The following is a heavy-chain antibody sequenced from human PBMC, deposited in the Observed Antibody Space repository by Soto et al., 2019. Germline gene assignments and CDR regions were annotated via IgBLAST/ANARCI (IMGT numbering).Heavy chain of an antibody. CDR2: IKQDGNEK. D-gene: IGHD3-16*01. CDR1: GFTFSRYW. Sequence: GGSLRLSCAASGFTFSRYWMTWVRQAPGKGLEWVANIKQDGNEKFYVDSVKGRFTISRDDAKNSLYLQMNSLRAEDTAVYYCVRDDAYNYGYGVSYYYGMDVWGQGTTVTVSS. J-gene: IGHJ6*02. V-gene: IGHV3-7*01. CDR3: VRDDAYNYGYGVSYYYGMDV.